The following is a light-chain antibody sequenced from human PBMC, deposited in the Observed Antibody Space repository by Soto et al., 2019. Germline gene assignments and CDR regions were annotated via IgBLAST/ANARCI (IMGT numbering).Light chain of an antibody. Sequence: EILMTQSPATLSVSPGARAPLSCRASQSVDSNLAWYQQKPGQAPRLLIYGASTRATGIPARFSGSGSGTEFTLTISSLQSEDFAVYYCQQYNNWWTFGQGTKVDNK. V-gene: IGKV3-15*01. CDR1: QSVDSN. CDR3: QQYNNWWT. J-gene: IGKJ1*01. CDR2: GAS.